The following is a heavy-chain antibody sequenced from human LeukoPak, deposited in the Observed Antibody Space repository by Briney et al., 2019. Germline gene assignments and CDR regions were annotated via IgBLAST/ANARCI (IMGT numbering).Heavy chain of an antibody. J-gene: IGHJ5*02. Sequence: PGGSLRLSCAASGFTFSSYSMNWVRQAPGKGLEWVSYISSSSSTIYYADSVKGRFTISRDNSKSMLYLQMNSLRAEDTATYYCASRLLFDPWGQGTLVTVSS. V-gene: IGHV3-48*01. D-gene: IGHD5/OR15-5a*01. CDR3: ASRLLFDP. CDR1: GFTFSSYS. CDR2: ISSSSSTI.